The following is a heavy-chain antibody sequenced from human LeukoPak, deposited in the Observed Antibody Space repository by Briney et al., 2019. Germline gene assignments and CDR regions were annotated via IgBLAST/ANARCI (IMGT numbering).Heavy chain of an antibody. CDR1: GYTFTGYY. J-gene: IGHJ3*02. CDR2: INPNSGGT. CDR3: ARIAARQGVYAFDI. Sequence: VASVKVSCKASGYTFTGYYMHWVRQAPGQGLEWMGWINPNSGGTNYAQKFQGRVTMTRDTSISTAYMELSRLRSDDTAVYYCARIAARQGVYAFDIWGQGTMVTVSS. V-gene: IGHV1-2*02. D-gene: IGHD6-6*01.